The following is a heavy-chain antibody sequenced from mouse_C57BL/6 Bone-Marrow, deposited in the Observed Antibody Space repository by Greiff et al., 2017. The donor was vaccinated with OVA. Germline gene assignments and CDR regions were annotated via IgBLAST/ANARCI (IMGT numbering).Heavy chain of an antibody. Sequence: VQLQQSGPELVKPAASVKISCKASGYSFTGYYMNWVKQSPEKSLEWIGEINPSTGGTTYNQKFKAKATLTVDKSSSTAYMQLKSLTSEDSAVYYCARMGDFDVWGTGTTVTVSS. CDR2: INPSTGGT. CDR3: ARMGDFDV. J-gene: IGHJ1*03. V-gene: IGHV1-42*01. CDR1: GYSFTGYY.